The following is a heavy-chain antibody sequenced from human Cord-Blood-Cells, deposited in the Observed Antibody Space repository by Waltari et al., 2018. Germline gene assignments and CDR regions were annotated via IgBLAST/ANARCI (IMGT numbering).Heavy chain of an antibody. D-gene: IGHD6-6*01. V-gene: IGHV3-21*01. Sequence: EVQLVESGGGLVKPGGSLRLSCAASGFTFSSYSMNWVRPAPGKGLEWVSSISSSSSYIYYADSVKGRFTISRDNAKNSLYLQMNSLRAEDTAVYYCARHPSTSSIAARELDYWGQGTLVTVSS. J-gene: IGHJ4*02. CDR3: ARHPSTSSIAARELDY. CDR1: GFTFSSYS. CDR2: ISSSSSYI.